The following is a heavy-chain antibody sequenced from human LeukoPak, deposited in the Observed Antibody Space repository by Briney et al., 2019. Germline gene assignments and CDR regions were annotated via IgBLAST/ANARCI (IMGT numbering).Heavy chain of an antibody. Sequence: SETLSLTCAVYGVSFSGYYWSWIRQPPGKGLEWIGEINHSGSTNYNPSLKSRVTISVDTSKNQFSLKLSSVTAADTAVYYCARSPARVVRGVLGHYYGMDVWGQGTTVTVSS. V-gene: IGHV4-34*01. CDR2: INHSGST. CDR3: ARSPARVVRGVLGHYYGMDV. CDR1: GVSFSGYY. J-gene: IGHJ6*02. D-gene: IGHD3-10*01.